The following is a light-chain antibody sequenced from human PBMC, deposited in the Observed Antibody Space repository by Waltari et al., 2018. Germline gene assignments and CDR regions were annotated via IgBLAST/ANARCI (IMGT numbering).Light chain of an antibody. CDR2: WAS. CDR3: QQYYSTPLT. CDR1: QSVLYTSNNKNY. Sequence: DIVMTQSPDSLAVSLGERATINCKSSQSVLYTSNNKNYLAWYQQKPGQPPKQLIDWASTRESGVPDRFSGSGSGTDFTLTISSLQAEDVAVYYCQQYYSTPLTFGGGTKVEIK. J-gene: IGKJ4*01. V-gene: IGKV4-1*01.